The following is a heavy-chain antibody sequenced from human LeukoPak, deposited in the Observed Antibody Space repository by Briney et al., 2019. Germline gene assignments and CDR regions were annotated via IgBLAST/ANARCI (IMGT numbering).Heavy chain of an antibody. CDR2: INHSGST. V-gene: IGHV4-34*01. Sequence: SETLSLTCAVYGGSFSGYYWSWIRQPPGKGLEWIGEINHSGSTNYNPSLKSRVTISVDTSKNQFSLKLGSVTAADTGVYYCTGGGRLYYFDYWGQGTLVTVSS. J-gene: IGHJ4*02. CDR1: GGSFSGYY. CDR3: TGGGRLYYFDY.